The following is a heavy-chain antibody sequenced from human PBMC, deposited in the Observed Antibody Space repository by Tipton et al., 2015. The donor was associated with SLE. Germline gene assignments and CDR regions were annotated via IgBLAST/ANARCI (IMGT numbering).Heavy chain of an antibody. CDR3: ATEDLDY. CDR2: IYHNGNT. Sequence: TLSLTCTVSHSSIYRGFYWGWIRQPPGKGLEWIGGIYHNGNTYYNPSLKSRVTISIDTSRSQFFLRVNSVTAADTAIYYCATEDLDYWGQGALVTVSS. J-gene: IGHJ4*02. CDR1: HSSIYRGFY. D-gene: IGHD2-15*01. V-gene: IGHV4-38-2*02.